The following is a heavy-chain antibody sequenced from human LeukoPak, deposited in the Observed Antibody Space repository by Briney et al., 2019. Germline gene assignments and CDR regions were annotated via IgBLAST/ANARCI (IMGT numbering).Heavy chain of an antibody. CDR3: ARDREYSSPNSYFDY. CDR2: IYHSGST. D-gene: IGHD6-13*01. V-gene: IGHV4-38-2*02. CDR1: GYSISSGYY. J-gene: IGHJ4*02. Sequence: SETLSLTCTVSGYSISSGYYWGWVRQPPGKGLEWIGYIYHSGSTYHNPSLKSRVTISIDRSRNQFSLKLGSVTAADTAVYFCARDREYSSPNSYFDYWGQGTLVTVSS.